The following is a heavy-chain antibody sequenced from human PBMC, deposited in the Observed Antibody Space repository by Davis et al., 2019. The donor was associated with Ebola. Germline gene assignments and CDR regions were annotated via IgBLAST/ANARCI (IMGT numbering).Heavy chain of an antibody. J-gene: IGHJ4*02. V-gene: IGHV4-39*01. CDR2: IYYSGST. Sequence: WIRQPPGKGLEWIGSIYYSGSTYYNPSLKSRVTISVDTSKNQFSLKLSSVTAADTAVYYCARPGYSYGSFDYWGQGTLVTVSS. CDR3: ARPGYSYGSFDY. D-gene: IGHD5-18*01.